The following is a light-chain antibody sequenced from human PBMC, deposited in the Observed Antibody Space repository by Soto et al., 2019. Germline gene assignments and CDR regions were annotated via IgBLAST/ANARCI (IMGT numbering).Light chain of an antibody. Sequence: QSVLTQPPSLSGAPGQRVTISCTGSSSNIGAGYDVHWYQQLPGTAPKLLIYGNSNRPSGVPDRFSGSKSGTSASLAITGLQAEDEADDYCQSYDSSLSGRVVFGGGTKLTVL. CDR2: GNS. CDR1: SSNIGAGYD. V-gene: IGLV1-40*01. J-gene: IGLJ2*01. CDR3: QSYDSSLSGRVV.